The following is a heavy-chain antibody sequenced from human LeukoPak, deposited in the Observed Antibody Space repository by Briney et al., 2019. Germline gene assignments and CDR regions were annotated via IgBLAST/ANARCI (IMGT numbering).Heavy chain of an antibody. CDR1: GYTFTSYY. D-gene: IGHD1-1*01. CDR3: AREVQLERLGFGKEGSAFDY. J-gene: IGHJ4*02. V-gene: IGHV1-46*01. CDR2: INPSGGST. Sequence: ASVKVSCKASGYTFTSYYMHWVRQAPGQGLEWMGIINPSGGSTSYAQKFQGRVTMTRDMSTSTVYMELSSLRSEDTAVYYCAREVQLERLGFGKEGSAFDYWGQGTLVTVSS.